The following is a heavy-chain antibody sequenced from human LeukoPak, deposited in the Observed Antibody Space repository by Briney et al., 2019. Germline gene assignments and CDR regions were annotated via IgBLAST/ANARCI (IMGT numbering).Heavy chain of an antibody. V-gene: IGHV3-21*01. CDR3: ARKMKTGDRVGTFDI. D-gene: IGHD1-1*01. CDR2: IGTDGIYI. CDR1: GFTFSSHN. Sequence: KTGGSLRLSCAASGFTFSSHNMNWVRQAPMKGLEWVSSIGTDGIYIYYADSVQGRFTISRDNAKNSLYLQMNSLTAEDTAVYYCARKMKTGDRVGTFDIWGQGTMVPVSS. J-gene: IGHJ3*02.